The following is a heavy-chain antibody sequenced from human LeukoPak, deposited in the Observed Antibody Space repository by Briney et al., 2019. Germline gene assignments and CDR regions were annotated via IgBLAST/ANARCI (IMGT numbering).Heavy chain of an antibody. D-gene: IGHD3-3*01. Sequence: ASVKVSCKASGYTFTGYYMHWVRQAPGQGLEWMGRINPNSGGTNYAQKFQGRVTMTRDTSISTAYMELSRLRSDDTAVYYCARVAIFGVVYDDYWGQGTLVTVSS. CDR2: INPNSGGT. J-gene: IGHJ4*02. CDR3: ARVAIFGVVYDDY. CDR1: GYTFTGYY. V-gene: IGHV1-2*06.